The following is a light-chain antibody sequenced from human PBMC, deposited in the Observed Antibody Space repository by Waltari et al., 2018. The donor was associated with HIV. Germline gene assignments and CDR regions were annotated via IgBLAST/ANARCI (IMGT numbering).Light chain of an antibody. Sequence: HSALTQPASVSGSPGPSFTISCTGPTRVNREFNFVPWYQQSPGSAPNLIMFSVYSRPSGISGRFSGSKSGVPASLTISALQAEDEADYFCRSDSARGFVVFGGGTKVTVL. V-gene: IGLV2-14*01. CDR2: SVY. J-gene: IGLJ3*02. CDR3: RSDSARGFVV. CDR1: TRVNREFNF.